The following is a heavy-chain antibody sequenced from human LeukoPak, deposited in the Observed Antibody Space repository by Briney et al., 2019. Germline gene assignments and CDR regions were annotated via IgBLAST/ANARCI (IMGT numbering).Heavy chain of an antibody. V-gene: IGHV3-74*01. CDR3: ASSGGNSPSI. J-gene: IGHJ3*02. CDR2: VDTDGSST. Sequence: GGSLRLSCAASGFTFSTYWMHWVRQAPGRGLVWVSRVDTDGSSTAYADSVKGRFTISRDNSKNTLYLQMNSLRDEDTAVYYCASSGGNSPSIWGQGTMVTVSS. D-gene: IGHD4-23*01. CDR1: GFTFSTYW.